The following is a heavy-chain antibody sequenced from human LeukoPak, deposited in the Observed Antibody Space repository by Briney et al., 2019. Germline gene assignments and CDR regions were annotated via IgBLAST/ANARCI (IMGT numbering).Heavy chain of an antibody. CDR3: AREGSSWFFDY. J-gene: IGHJ4*02. V-gene: IGHV3-30*03. D-gene: IGHD6-13*01. Sequence: PGGSLRLSCAASGFTFNNYGMHWVRQAPGKGLEWVALISYDGNTKYYADSVKGRFTISRDNAKNSLYLQMNSLRAEDTAVYYCAREGSSWFFDYWGQGTLVTVSS. CDR2: ISYDGNTK. CDR1: GFTFNNYG.